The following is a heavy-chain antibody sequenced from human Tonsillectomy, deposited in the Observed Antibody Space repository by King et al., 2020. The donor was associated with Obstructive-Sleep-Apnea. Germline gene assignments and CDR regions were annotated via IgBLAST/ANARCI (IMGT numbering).Heavy chain of an antibody. D-gene: IGHD5-12*01. Sequence: VQLVESGGGVVQPGRSLRLSCAASGFTFSSYGMHWVRQAPGQGLEWVAFIRYDGTNKYYTDSVKGRFTISRDNSKNKLELQMNSLRAEVTGVYYCAKDAQLFRLLSGDYFDDWGQGTLVTVSS. J-gene: IGHJ4*01. CDR3: AKDAQLFRLLSGDYFDD. CDR2: IRYDGTNK. V-gene: IGHV3-30*02. CDR1: GFTFSSYG.